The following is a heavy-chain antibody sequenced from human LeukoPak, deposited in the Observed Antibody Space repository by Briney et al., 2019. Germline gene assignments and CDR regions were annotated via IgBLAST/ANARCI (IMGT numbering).Heavy chain of an antibody. CDR1: GVSISSGSYY. CDR3: ARGEVDDFWSGYFGGMDV. V-gene: IGHV4-61*02. D-gene: IGHD3-3*01. CDR2: IYTSGRT. J-gene: IGHJ6*02. Sequence: SETLSLTRTVSGVSISSGSYYWGWLRPPAGKGLEWIGRIYTSGRTNYNPSLKSRVTISVATSKNQFSLKLSSVTAADTAVYYCARGEVDDFWSGYFGGMDVWGQGTMVTVSS.